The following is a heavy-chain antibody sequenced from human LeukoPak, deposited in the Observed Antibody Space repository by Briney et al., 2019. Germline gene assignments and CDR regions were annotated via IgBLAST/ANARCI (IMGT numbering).Heavy chain of an antibody. Sequence: ASVKVSCKASGYTFTSYGISWVRQAPGQGLGWMGWISAYNGNTNYAQKLQGRVTMTTDTSTSTAYMELRSLRSDDTAVYYCAIGGGYYGSGSYYKNWFDPWGQGTLVTVSS. D-gene: IGHD3-10*01. V-gene: IGHV1-18*04. CDR3: AIGGGYYGSGSYYKNWFDP. CDR2: ISAYNGNT. J-gene: IGHJ5*02. CDR1: GYTFTSYG.